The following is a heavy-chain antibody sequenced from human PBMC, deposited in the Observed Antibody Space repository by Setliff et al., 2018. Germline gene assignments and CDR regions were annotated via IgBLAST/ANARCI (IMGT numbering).Heavy chain of an antibody. CDR3: ARGRAGHSGH. D-gene: IGHD6-19*01. CDR2: INHREKA. Sequence: SETLSLTCAASGGTFSDYYWTWIRQPPGKGLEWIGEINHREKANHNPSLKSRVTISVDTSKNQFSLKLSSVTAADTAVYYCARGRAGHSGHWGQGTLVTVSS. V-gene: IGHV4-34*09. CDR1: GGTFSDYY. J-gene: IGHJ4*02.